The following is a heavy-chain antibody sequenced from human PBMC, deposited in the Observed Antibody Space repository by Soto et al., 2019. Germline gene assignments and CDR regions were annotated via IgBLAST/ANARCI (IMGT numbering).Heavy chain of an antibody. Sequence: SETLSLTCTVSGGSISSSSYYWGWIRQPPGKGLEWIGSIYYSGSTYYNPSLKSRVTISVDTSKNQFSLKLSSVTAADTAVYYCARHKAGSHIVVVTAIDWFDPWGQGTLVTVSS. CDR3: ARHKAGSHIVVVTAIDWFDP. V-gene: IGHV4-39*01. CDR2: IYYSGST. D-gene: IGHD2-21*02. CDR1: GGSISSSSYY. J-gene: IGHJ5*02.